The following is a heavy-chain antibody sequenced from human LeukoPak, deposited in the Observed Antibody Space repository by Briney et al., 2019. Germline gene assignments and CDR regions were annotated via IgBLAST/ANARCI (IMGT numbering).Heavy chain of an antibody. D-gene: IGHD4-17*01. CDR2: IKQDGSEK. CDR1: GFPFSSYW. Sequence: GGSLGLSFAAAGFPFSSYWMSWGRRAPGKGLGWVANIKQDGSEKYYLDSVKGRFTISRDNANNSLSLQMNSLRAEDTAVYYCARESKGRSKIDYWGQGTLVTVSS. V-gene: IGHV3-7*01. J-gene: IGHJ4*02. CDR3: ARESKGRSKIDY.